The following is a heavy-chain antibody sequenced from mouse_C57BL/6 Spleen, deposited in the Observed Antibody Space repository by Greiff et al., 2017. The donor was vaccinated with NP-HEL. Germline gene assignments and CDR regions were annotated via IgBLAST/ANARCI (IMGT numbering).Heavy chain of an antibody. CDR1: GYTFTSYW. Sequence: VQLQQPGAELVKPGASVKLSCKASGYTFTSYWMHWVKQRPGQGLEWIGMIHPNSGSTNYNEKFKSKATLTVDKSSSTAYMQLSSLTSEDSAVYYCARGSCYDLEAMDYWGQGTSVTVSS. D-gene: IGHD2-3*01. V-gene: IGHV1-64*01. J-gene: IGHJ4*01. CDR2: IHPNSGST. CDR3: ARGSCYDLEAMDY.